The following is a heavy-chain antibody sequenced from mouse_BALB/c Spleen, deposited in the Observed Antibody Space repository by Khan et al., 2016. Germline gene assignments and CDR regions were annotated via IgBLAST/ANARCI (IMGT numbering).Heavy chain of an antibody. CDR1: GFTFSNFG. CDR2: ISSGSFTI. J-gene: IGHJ2*01. V-gene: IGHV5-17*02. CDR3: ARDYYGSTWDY. Sequence: EVELVESGGGLVQPGGSRKLSCAASGFTFSNFGMHWVRQAPEKGLEWVAFISSGSFTIYYADTVKGRFTISRDTPNNTLFLQMTSLRSEDAAMYYCARDYYGSTWDYWGQGTTLTVSS. D-gene: IGHD1-1*01.